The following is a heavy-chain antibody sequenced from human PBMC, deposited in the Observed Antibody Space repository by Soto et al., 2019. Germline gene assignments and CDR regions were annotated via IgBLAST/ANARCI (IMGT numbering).Heavy chain of an antibody. Sequence: GGSLRLSCAASGFTFSSYGMHWVRQAPGKGLEWVAVISYDGSNKYYADSVKGRFTISRDNSKNTLYLQMNSLRAEDTAVYYCANTGVAGTWFLDYWGQGTLVTVPQ. D-gene: IGHD6-19*01. CDR2: ISYDGSNK. CDR1: GFTFSSYG. CDR3: ANTGVAGTWFLDY. J-gene: IGHJ4*02. V-gene: IGHV3-30*18.